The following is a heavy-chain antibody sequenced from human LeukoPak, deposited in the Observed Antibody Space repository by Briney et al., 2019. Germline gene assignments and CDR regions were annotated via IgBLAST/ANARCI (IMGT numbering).Heavy chain of an antibody. Sequence: SETLSLTCAVYGGSFSGYYWSWIRQPPGKGLEWIGEINHSGSTNYNPSLKSRVTISVDTSKNQFSLKLSSVTAADTAVYYCASGLLAVLLDCWGQGTLVTVSS. V-gene: IGHV4-34*01. D-gene: IGHD3-10*01. J-gene: IGHJ4*02. CDR2: INHSGST. CDR1: GGSFSGYY. CDR3: ASGLLAVLLDC.